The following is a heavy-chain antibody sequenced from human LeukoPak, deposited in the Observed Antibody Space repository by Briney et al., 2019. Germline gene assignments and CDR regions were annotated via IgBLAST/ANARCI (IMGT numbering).Heavy chain of an antibody. CDR1: GYSFTSYW. CDR3: ARPRAGYSSGHYFDY. D-gene: IGHD6-19*01. Sequence: GESLKISRKGSGYSFTSYWLGLVRQMPGKGLEWIGIIYPGDSDTRYSPSFQGQVTISADKSISTAYLQWSSLKASDTAMYYCARPRAGYSSGHYFDYWGQGTLVTVSS. CDR2: IYPGDSDT. J-gene: IGHJ4*02. V-gene: IGHV5-51*01.